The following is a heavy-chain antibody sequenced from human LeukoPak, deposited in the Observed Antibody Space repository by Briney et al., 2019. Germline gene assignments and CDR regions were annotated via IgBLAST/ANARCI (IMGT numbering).Heavy chain of an antibody. D-gene: IGHD1-26*01. CDR2: IYYSGST. J-gene: IGHJ4*02. CDR1: GGSISSSSYY. Sequence: SETLSLTCTVSGGSISSSSYYWGWIRQPPGKGLEWIGSIYYSGSTYYNPSLKSRVTISVDTSKNQFSLKLSSVTAADTAVYYCASFGGSYGRSFDYWGQGTLVTVSS. V-gene: IGHV4-39*07. CDR3: ASFGGSYGRSFDY.